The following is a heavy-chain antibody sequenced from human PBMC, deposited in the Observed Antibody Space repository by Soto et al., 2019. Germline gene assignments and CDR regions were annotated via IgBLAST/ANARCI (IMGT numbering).Heavy chain of an antibody. V-gene: IGHV7-4-1*01. Sequence: ASVKVSCKASGYTFTSYAMNWVRQAPGQGLEWMGWINTNTGNPTYAQGFTGRFVFSLDTSVSTAYLQICSLKAEDTAVYYCAREDYDILTGYRSPNYYYYGMDVWGQGTTVTVSS. D-gene: IGHD3-9*01. J-gene: IGHJ6*02. CDR3: AREDYDILTGYRSPNYYYYGMDV. CDR1: GYTFTSYA. CDR2: INTNTGNP.